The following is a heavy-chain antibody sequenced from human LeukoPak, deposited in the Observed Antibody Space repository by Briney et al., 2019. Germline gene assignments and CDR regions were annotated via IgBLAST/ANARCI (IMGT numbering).Heavy chain of an antibody. V-gene: IGHV1-69*13. Sequence: SVKVSCKASGGSFSSYTINWVRQAPGQGLEWMGEIIPMFGTTNYAQNFQGRVTITADESTSTAYMELRSLRSEDTAVYYCARTPSSGGFDYWGQGTLVTVSS. CDR3: ARTPSSGGFDY. J-gene: IGHJ4*02. CDR2: IIPMFGTT. CDR1: GGSFSSYT. D-gene: IGHD3-22*01.